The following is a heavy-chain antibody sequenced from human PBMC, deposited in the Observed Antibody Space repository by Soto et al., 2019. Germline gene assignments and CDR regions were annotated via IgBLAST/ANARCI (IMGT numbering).Heavy chain of an antibody. V-gene: IGHV3-33*01. D-gene: IGHD3-16*01. CDR3: ARDGNQRFGRLSYTYFDY. CDR1: EFTFNSYG. Sequence: PGGSLRLSCSAPEFTFNSYGMHWVRQAPGKGLEWVAVIWYDGSNKYYADAVKGRFTISRDNSRNTLFLQLNSLSADDAGVYYCARDGNQRFGRLSYTYFDYWGRVTLVTVSS. CDR2: IWYDGSNK. J-gene: IGHJ4*02.